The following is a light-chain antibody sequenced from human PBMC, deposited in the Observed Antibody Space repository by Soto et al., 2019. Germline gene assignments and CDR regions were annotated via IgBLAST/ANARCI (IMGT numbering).Light chain of an antibody. CDR3: QQYGTSLFT. J-gene: IGKJ4*01. V-gene: IGKV3-20*01. Sequence: ELVLTQSPGTLSFSPGDRATLSCRSSQSAYSSYLSWYQQKPGQAPRLLIYGASNRATGIPDRFSGSGSGTDFTLTISGLEPEDFAVYYCQQYGTSLFTFGGGTKVDNK. CDR1: QSAYSSY. CDR2: GAS.